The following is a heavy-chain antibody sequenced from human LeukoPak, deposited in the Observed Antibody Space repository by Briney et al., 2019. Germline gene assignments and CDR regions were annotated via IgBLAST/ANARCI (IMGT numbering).Heavy chain of an antibody. Sequence: GGSLRLSCAPSGFTFNSYTMNWVRQAPGKGLESVSSIRSNSRGINYADSVKGRFTISRDNAKNSLYLQMDSLRAEDTAVYYCARAQYASGPDYWGQGTLVTVSS. J-gene: IGHJ4*02. CDR3: ARAQYASGPDY. CDR1: GFTFNSYT. V-gene: IGHV3-48*04. D-gene: IGHD6-19*01. CDR2: IRSNSRGI.